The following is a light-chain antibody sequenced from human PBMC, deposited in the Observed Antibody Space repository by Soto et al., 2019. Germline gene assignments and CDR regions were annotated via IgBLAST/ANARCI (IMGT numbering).Light chain of an antibody. CDR1: QSVSSY. CDR2: GAS. Sequence: EIVLTQSPATLSLSPWERATLSCRASQSVSSYLAWYQQKPGQAPRLLIYGASARATGIPARFSGSGSGTEFTLTISSLQSEDFAVYYCQQYIRWPLTFGGGTKVDIK. J-gene: IGKJ4*01. CDR3: QQYIRWPLT. V-gene: IGKV3-15*01.